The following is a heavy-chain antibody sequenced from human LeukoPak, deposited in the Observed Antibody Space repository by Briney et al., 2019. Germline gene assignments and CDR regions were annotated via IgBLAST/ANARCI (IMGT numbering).Heavy chain of an antibody. CDR2: ISWNSGSI. CDR1: GFTFDDYA. J-gene: IGHJ5*02. V-gene: IGHV3-9*01. CDR3: ARGSGSPWAWFDP. Sequence: PGGSLRLSCAASGFTFDDYAMHWVRQAPGKGLEWVSGISWNSGSIGYADSVKGRFTISRDNAKNSLYLQMNSLRAEDTALYYCARGSGSPWAWFDPWGQGTLVTVSS. D-gene: IGHD1-26*01.